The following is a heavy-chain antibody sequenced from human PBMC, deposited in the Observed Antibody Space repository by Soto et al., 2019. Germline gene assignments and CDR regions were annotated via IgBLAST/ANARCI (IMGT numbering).Heavy chain of an antibody. V-gene: IGHV4-34*01. D-gene: IGHD3-22*01. Sequence: QVQLQQWGAGLLKPSETLSLTCAVYGWSFSGYYWSWIRQPPGKGLEWIGEINHSGSTNYNPSLKSRVTISVDTSKNQFSLKLSSVTAEDTAVYYCASRRRYYYDSSGYSYGFDYWGQGTLVTVSS. CDR2: INHSGST. CDR1: GWSFSGYY. J-gene: IGHJ4*02. CDR3: ASRRRYYYDSSGYSYGFDY.